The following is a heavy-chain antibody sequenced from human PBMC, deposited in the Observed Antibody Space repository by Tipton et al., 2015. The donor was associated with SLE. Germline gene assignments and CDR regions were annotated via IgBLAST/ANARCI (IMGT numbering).Heavy chain of an antibody. CDR2: IYYSGST. V-gene: IGHV4-59*01. CDR1: GGSISSYY. CDR3: ARARHRSSSWASSDVYQRHPRSLACVASGSASAPTLFPLVS. D-gene: IGHD6-6*01. Sequence: TLSLTCTVSGGSISSYYWSWIRQPPGKGLEWVAYIYYSGSTNYNPSLKSLVTISVDTSKNQFSLKLSSVTAADTAVYYCARARHRSSSWASSDVYQRHPRSLACVASGSASAPTLFPLVSW. J-gene: IGHJ5*01.